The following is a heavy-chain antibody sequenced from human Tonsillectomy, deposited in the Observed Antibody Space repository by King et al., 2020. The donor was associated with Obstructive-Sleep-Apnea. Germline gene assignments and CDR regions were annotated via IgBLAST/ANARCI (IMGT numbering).Heavy chain of an antibody. CDR1: GFTFNSYG. D-gene: IGHD6-6*01. Sequence: VQLVESGGGVVQPGRSLRLSCAASGFTFNSYGMHWVRQAPGKGLEWLEVISYDGSNKNYEDSVKGRFTISRDNSKNKLYLKMNSLRAEDTAMYYCAKNEASISAVSTDPIAWGQGTLVTVSS. J-gene: IGHJ5*02. CDR3: AKNEASISAVSTDPIA. CDR2: ISYDGSNK. V-gene: IGHV3-30*18.